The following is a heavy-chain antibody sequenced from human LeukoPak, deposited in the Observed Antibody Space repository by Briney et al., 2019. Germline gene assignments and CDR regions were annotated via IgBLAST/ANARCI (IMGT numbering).Heavy chain of an antibody. CDR2: IYYSGST. CDR1: GGSISSSSYY. D-gene: IGHD3-16*01. J-gene: IGHJ5*02. V-gene: IGHV4-39*07. CDR3: ARVFGGAARRSWFDP. Sequence: SETLSLTCTVSGGSISSSSYYWRWIRQPPGKGLEWIGSIYYSGSTYYNPSLKSRVTILVDTSKNQFSLKLSSVTAADTAVYYCARVFGGAARRSWFDPWGQGTLVTVSS.